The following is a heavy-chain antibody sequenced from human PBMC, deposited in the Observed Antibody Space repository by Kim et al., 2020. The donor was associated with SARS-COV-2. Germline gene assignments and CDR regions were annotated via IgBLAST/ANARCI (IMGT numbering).Heavy chain of an antibody. J-gene: IGHJ4*02. CDR2: YSGST. Sequence: YSGSTYYNPSLKSRVTISVDTSKNQFSLKLSSVTAADTAVYYCARGDLVRWGQGTLVTVSS. D-gene: IGHD6-13*01. CDR3: ARGDLVR. V-gene: IGHV4-31*02.